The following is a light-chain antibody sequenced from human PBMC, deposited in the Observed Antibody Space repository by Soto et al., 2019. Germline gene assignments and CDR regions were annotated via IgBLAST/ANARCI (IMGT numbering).Light chain of an antibody. CDR2: EVS. V-gene: IGLV2-23*02. Sequence: QSVLTQPASVSGSPGQSITISCTGTSSDVGSYNLVPWYQQHPGKAPKLMIYEVSKRPSGVSNRFSGSKSGNTASLTISGLQAEDEADYYCCSYAGSSTFYVFGTGTKVTVL. J-gene: IGLJ1*01. CDR3: CSYAGSSTFYV. CDR1: SSDVGSYNL.